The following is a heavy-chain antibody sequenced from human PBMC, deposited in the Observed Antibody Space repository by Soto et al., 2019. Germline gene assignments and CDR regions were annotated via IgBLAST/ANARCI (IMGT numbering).Heavy chain of an antibody. Sequence: SETLSLTCTVSGGSISSSSYYWGWIRQPPGKGLEWIGSIYYSGSTYYNPSLKSRVTISVDTSKNQFSLKLSSVTAADTAVYYCARRTDDILTGYYALDYWGQGTLVTLSS. CDR2: IYYSGST. D-gene: IGHD3-9*01. CDR3: ARRTDDILTGYYALDY. J-gene: IGHJ4*02. CDR1: GGSISSSSYY. V-gene: IGHV4-39*01.